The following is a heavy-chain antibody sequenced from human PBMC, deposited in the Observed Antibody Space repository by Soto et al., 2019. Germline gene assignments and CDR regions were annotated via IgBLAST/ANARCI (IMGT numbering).Heavy chain of an antibody. CDR1: GFTFGDYA. Sequence: PGGSLRLSCTASGFTFGDYAMSWFRQAPGKGLEWVGFIRSKAYGGSTYYEDSVKGRFTISRDNSKNTLYVQMNRLRAEDTAVYYCAKAISGYNAPLDHWGQGTRVTVSS. CDR3: AKAISGYNAPLDH. V-gene: IGHV3-23*01. J-gene: IGHJ4*02. D-gene: IGHD1-20*01. CDR2: IRSKAYGGST.